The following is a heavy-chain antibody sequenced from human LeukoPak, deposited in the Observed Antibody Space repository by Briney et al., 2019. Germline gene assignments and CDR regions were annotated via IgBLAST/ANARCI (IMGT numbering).Heavy chain of an antibody. J-gene: IGHJ4*02. Sequence: SETLSLTCTVSGGSISSGDYYWSWIRQPPGKGLEWTGYIYYSGSTYYNPSLKSRVTISVDTSKNQFSLKLSSVTAADTAVYYCARMSGSYVVDYWSQGTLVTVSS. CDR2: IYYSGST. CDR1: GGSISSGDYY. V-gene: IGHV4-30-4*08. CDR3: ARMSGSYVVDY. D-gene: IGHD1-26*01.